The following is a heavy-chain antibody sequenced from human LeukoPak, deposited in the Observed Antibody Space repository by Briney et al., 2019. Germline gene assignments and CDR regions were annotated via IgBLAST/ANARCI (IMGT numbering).Heavy chain of an antibody. CDR2: ISSSSSYI. CDR1: GFTFSSYS. D-gene: IGHD3-10*01. V-gene: IGHV3-21*01. J-gene: IGHJ4*02. CDR3: ARDAYGSGSYFDY. Sequence: GGSLRLSCAASGFTFSSYSMNWVRQAPGKGLEWVSSISSSSSYIYYADSVKGRFTISRDNAKNSLYLQMNSLRAEDTAVYYCARDAYGSGSYFDYWGQGTLVTVSS.